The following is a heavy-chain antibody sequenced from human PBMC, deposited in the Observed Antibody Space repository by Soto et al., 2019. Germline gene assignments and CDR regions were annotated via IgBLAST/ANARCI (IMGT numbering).Heavy chain of an antibody. CDR2: ISDPGTST. Sequence: GWSLRLSCASSVFTFVNYAMKWVRQAPGKGLEWISSISDPGTSTYYANSVKGRFSMSRDNSKNTLFLQMNRLRADDTAVYFCAKSLVTPSDAFDLWGRGTLVTV. D-gene: IGHD2-21*02. V-gene: IGHV3-23*01. CDR1: VFTFVNYA. CDR3: AKSLVTPSDAFDL. J-gene: IGHJ3*01.